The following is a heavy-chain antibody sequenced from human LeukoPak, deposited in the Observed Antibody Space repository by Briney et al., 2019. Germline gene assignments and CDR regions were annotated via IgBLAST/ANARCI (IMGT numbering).Heavy chain of an antibody. V-gene: IGHV3-21*01. CDR1: GFTFNTYS. CDR3: ARESYCSGGSCYSGRAFDV. J-gene: IGHJ3*01. CDR2: ISRASESI. D-gene: IGHD2-15*01. Sequence: PGGSLRLSCAASGFTFNTYSMSWVRQAPGKGLEWVSIISRASESIFYADSVKGRFTISRDNAKNTLYLQMNSLRAEDTAVYYCARESYCSGGSCYSGRAFDVWGQGTMVTVSS.